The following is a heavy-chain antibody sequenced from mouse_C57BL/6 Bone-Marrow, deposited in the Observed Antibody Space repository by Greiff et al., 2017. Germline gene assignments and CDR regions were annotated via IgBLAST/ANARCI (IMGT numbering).Heavy chain of an antibody. D-gene: IGHD1-1*01. CDR2: ISNGGGST. J-gene: IGHJ3*01. V-gene: IGHV5-12*01. Sequence: EVKLMESGGGLVQPGGSLKLSCAASGFTFSDYYMYWVRQTPEKRLEWVAYISNGGGSTYYPDTVKGRFTISRDNAKNTLYLQMSRLKSEDTAMYYCARHATFAYWGQGTLVTVSA. CDR1: GFTFSDYY. CDR3: ARHATFAY.